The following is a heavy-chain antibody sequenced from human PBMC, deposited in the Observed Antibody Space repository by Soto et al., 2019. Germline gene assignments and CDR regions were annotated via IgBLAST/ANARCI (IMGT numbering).Heavy chain of an antibody. CDR3: AKDALGTMIVVVIHYYYYGMDV. V-gene: IGHV3-23*01. CDR2: ISGSGGST. Sequence: GGSLRLSCAASGFTFSSYAMSWVRQAPGKGLEWVSAISGSGGSTYYADSVKGRFTISRDNSKNTLYLQMNSLRAEDTAVYYCAKDALGTMIVVVIHYYYYGMDVWGQGTTVTVSS. J-gene: IGHJ6*02. CDR1: GFTFSSYA. D-gene: IGHD3-22*01.